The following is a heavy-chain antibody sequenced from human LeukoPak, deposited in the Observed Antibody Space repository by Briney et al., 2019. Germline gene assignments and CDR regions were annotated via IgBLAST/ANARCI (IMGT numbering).Heavy chain of an antibody. Sequence: GGSLRLSCAASGFTFSSYAMHWVRQAPGKGLEWVAVIWYDGSNKYYADSVKGRFTISRDNSKNTLYLQMNSLRAEDTAVYYCASYSYGDYKDYWGQGTLVTVSS. CDR3: ASYSYGDYKDY. J-gene: IGHJ4*02. CDR2: IWYDGSNK. D-gene: IGHD4-17*01. CDR1: GFTFSSYA. V-gene: IGHV3-33*08.